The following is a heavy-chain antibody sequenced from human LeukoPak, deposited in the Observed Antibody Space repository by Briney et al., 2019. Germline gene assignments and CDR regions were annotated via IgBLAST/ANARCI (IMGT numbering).Heavy chain of an antibody. CDR2: ISYDGSNK. V-gene: IGHV3-30-3*01. Sequence: GGSLRLSCAASGFTFSSYAMHWVRQAPGKGLEWVAVISYDGSNKYYADSVKGRFTISRDNSKNTLYLQMNSLRAEDTAVYYCATYSSSNGREFQYWGQGTLVTVSS. D-gene: IGHD2-2*01. J-gene: IGHJ1*01. CDR1: GFTFSSYA. CDR3: ATYSSSNGREFQY.